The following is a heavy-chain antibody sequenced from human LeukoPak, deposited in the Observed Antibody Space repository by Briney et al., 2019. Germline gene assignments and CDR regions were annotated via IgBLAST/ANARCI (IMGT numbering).Heavy chain of an antibody. D-gene: IGHD3-10*01. CDR2: INWNGGST. Sequence: PGGSLRLSCAASGFTFDDYGMSWVRQAPGKGLEWVSGINWNGGSTGYADSVKGRFTISRDNAKNSLYLQMNSLRAEDTALYYCAGEPPDYYASGAFDIWGQGTMVTVSS. V-gene: IGHV3-20*04. CDR1: GFTFDDYG. CDR3: AGEPPDYYASGAFDI. J-gene: IGHJ3*02.